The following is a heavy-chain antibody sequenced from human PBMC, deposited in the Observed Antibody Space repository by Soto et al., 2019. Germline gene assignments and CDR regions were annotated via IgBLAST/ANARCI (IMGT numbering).Heavy chain of an antibody. D-gene: IGHD3-22*01. CDR1: GGSISSGDYY. J-gene: IGHJ4*02. CDR3: ARVAGYDSSGELDY. Sequence: SETLSLTCTVSGGSISSGDYYWSWIRQPPGKGLEWIGYIYYSGSTYYNPSLKSRVTISVDTSKNQFSLKLSSVTAADTAVYYCARVAGYDSSGELDYWGQGTLVTSPQ. V-gene: IGHV4-30-4*01. CDR2: IYYSGST.